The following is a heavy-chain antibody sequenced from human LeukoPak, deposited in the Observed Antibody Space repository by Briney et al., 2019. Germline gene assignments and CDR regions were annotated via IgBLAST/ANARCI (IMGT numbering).Heavy chain of an antibody. CDR1: GFTFSSYE. V-gene: IGHV3-48*03. CDR3: ARVYGSGSYSTN. Sequence: GGSLRPSCAASGFTFSSYEMNWVRQAPGKGLEWVSYISSSGSTIYYADSVKGRFTISRDNAKNSLYLQMNSLRAEDTAVYYCARVYGSGSYSTNWGQGTLVTVSS. J-gene: IGHJ4*02. CDR2: ISSSGSTI. D-gene: IGHD3-10*01.